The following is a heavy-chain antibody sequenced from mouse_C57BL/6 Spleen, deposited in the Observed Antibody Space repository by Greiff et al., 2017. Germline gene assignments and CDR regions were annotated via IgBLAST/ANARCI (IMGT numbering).Heavy chain of an antibody. CDR1: GFTFSSYG. CDR2: ISSGGSYT. D-gene: IGHD2-3*01. Sequence: VQLKESGGDLVKPGGSLKLSCAASGFTFSSYGMSWVRQTPDKRLEWVATISSGGSYTYYPDSVKGRFTISRDNAKNTLYLQMSSLKSEDTAMYYCARHDDKGFDYWGQGTTLTVSS. J-gene: IGHJ2*01. V-gene: IGHV5-6*01. CDR3: ARHDDKGFDY.